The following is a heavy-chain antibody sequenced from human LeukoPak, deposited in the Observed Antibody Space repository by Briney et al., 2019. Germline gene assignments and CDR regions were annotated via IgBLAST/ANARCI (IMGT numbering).Heavy chain of an antibody. CDR2: IKQDGSEK. D-gene: IGHD3-9*01. CDR3: ARDDWARTAY. CDR1: GFTFSSYW. V-gene: IGHV3-7*01. Sequence: GGSLRLSCVASGFTFSSYWMSWVRQAPGKGLEWVANIKQDGSEKYYVDPVKGRITISRDNAKNSLYLQMNSLRAEDTAVYYCARDDWARTAYWGQGTLVTVSS. J-gene: IGHJ4*02.